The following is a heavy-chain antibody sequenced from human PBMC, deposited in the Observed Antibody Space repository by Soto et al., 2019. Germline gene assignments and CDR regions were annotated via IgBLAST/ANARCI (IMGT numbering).Heavy chain of an antibody. V-gene: IGHV3-64*04. J-gene: IGHJ5*02. Sequence: GGSLRLSCSASGFTISSYAMHWVRQAPGKGLESVSVIYSGGSTYYADSVKGRFTISRDNSKSTLYLQMNSLRAEDTAVYYCARVLGLGYCSGGSCSNWFDPWGQGTLVTVSS. CDR3: ARVLGLGYCSGGSCSNWFDP. D-gene: IGHD2-15*01. CDR1: GFTISSYA. CDR2: IYSGGST.